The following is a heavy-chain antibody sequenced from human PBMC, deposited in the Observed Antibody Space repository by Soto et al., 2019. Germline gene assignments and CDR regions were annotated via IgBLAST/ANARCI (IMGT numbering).Heavy chain of an antibody. CDR1: GGSISSGGYS. CDR3: ARGFSPEYFQH. V-gene: IGHV4-30-2*01. CDR2: IYHSGST. Sequence: LSLTCAVSGGSISSGGYSWSWIRQPPGKGLEWIGYIYHSGSTYYNPSLKSRVTISVDRSKNQFSLKLSSVTAADTAVYYCARGFSPEYFQHWGQGTLVTVSS. J-gene: IGHJ1*01.